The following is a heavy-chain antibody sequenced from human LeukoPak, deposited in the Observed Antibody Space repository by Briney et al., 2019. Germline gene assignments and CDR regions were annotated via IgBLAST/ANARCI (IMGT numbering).Heavy chain of an antibody. V-gene: IGHV4-59*01. D-gene: IGHD6-13*01. Sequence: PSETLSLTCTVSGGSISSYYWSWIRQPPGKGLEWIGYIYYSGSTNYNPSLKSRVTISVDTSKNQFSLKLSSVTAADTAVYYCASGDSGSWYPEYFQHWGQGTLVTVSS. CDR1: GGSISSYY. J-gene: IGHJ1*01. CDR2: IYYSGST. CDR3: ASGDSGSWYPEYFQH.